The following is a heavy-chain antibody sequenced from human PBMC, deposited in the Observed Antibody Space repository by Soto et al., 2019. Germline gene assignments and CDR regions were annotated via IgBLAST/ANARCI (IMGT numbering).Heavy chain of an antibody. Sequence: QVQLVQSGAEVKKPGSSVKVSCKASGGTFSNYAFSWVRQAPGQGLEWLGGIMPIFGRADYAQEFRGRVTITAHESTSTAHMELSSLRSEDTAVYYCASWLKEAGIGGNSYYGMDVWGQGTTVTVSP. CDR3: ASWLKEAGIGGNSYYGMDV. D-gene: IGHD6-19*01. J-gene: IGHJ6*01. V-gene: IGHV1-69*12. CDR1: GGTFSNYA. CDR2: IMPIFGRA.